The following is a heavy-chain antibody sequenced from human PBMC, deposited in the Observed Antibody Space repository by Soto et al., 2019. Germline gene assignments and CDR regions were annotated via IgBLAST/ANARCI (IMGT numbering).Heavy chain of an antibody. CDR1: GFTFSSYA. CDR3: ARPSSSWQGAFDL. CDR2: ISYDGSNK. V-gene: IGHV3-30-3*01. D-gene: IGHD6-13*01. Sequence: QVQLVESGGGVVQPGRSLRLSCAASGFTFSSYAMHWVRQAPGKGLEWVAVISYDGSNKYYADSVKGRFTISRDNSKNTLYLQMNSLRAEDTAVYYCARPSSSWQGAFDLWGQGTMVTVSS. J-gene: IGHJ3*01.